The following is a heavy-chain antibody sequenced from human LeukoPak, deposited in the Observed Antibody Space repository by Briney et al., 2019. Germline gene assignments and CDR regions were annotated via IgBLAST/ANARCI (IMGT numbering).Heavy chain of an antibody. CDR2: IKQDGSEK. CDR1: GFTFSSYW. Sequence: GGSLRLSCAASGFTFSSYWMSWVRQAPGKGLEWVANIKQDGSEKYYVDSAKGRFTISRDNAKNSLYLQMNSLRAEDTAVYYCARDGYCSSTSCPELDYWGQGTLVTVSS. J-gene: IGHJ4*02. CDR3: ARDGYCSSTSCPELDY. V-gene: IGHV3-7*01. D-gene: IGHD2-2*03.